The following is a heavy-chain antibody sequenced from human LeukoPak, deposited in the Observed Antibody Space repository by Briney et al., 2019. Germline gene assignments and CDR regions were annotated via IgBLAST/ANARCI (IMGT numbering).Heavy chain of an antibody. J-gene: IGHJ5*01. Sequence: PGGSLRLSCAASGFTFSNAWMSWVRQAPGKGLEWVGRIKSKTDGGTTDYAAPVKGRFTISRDDSKNTLYLQMNTLRAEDTAVYYCARASYSGWTASHDSWGQGTLVTVSS. CDR2: IKSKTDGGTT. D-gene: IGHD6-25*01. V-gene: IGHV3-15*01. CDR1: GFTFSNAW. CDR3: ARASYSGWTASHDS.